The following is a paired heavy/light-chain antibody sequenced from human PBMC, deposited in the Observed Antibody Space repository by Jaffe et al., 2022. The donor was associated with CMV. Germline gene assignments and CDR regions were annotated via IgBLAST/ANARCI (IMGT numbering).Heavy chain of an antibody. CDR1: GFTFSSSS. V-gene: IGHV3-21*06. D-gene: IGHD6-19*01. CDR2: ISSTNNYI. J-gene: IGHJ4*02. Sequence: EVQLVESGGDLVKPGGSLRLSCAASGFTFSSSSMNWVRQAPGKGLEWVSSISSTNNYIYYADSVKGRFTISRDNAKNSLYLQMNSLRAEDTAVYYCARSSGISVAGVRYLDYWGQGTQVTVSS. CDR3: ARSSGISVAGVRYLDY.
Light chain of an antibody. J-gene: IGKJ2*01. V-gene: IGKV1D-8*01. Sequence: VIWMTQSPSLLSASTGDRVTISCRMSQGISSYLAWYQQRPGKAPELLIYAASTLQSGVPSRFSGSGSGTDFTLTISCLQSEDFATYYCQQYYSFPYTFGQGTKLEIK. CDR2: AAS. CDR3: QQYYSFPYT. CDR1: QGISSY.